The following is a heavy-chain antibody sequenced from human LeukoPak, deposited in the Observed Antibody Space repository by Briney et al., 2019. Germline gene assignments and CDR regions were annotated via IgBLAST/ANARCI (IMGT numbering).Heavy chain of an antibody. Sequence: GGSLRLSCAASGFTFSDYYMSWIRQAPGKGLEWVPYIGSSSNTVYADSVKGRFTISRDNAKNSMNLQMNSLRAEDTAVYYCARVSEIAAAGTVDYWGQGTLVTVS. D-gene: IGHD6-13*01. CDR1: GFTFSDYY. CDR2: IGSSSNT. J-gene: IGHJ4*02. CDR3: ARVSEIAAAGTVDY. V-gene: IGHV3-69-1*01.